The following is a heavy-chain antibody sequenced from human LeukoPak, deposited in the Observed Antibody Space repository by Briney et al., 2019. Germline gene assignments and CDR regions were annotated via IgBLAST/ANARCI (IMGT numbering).Heavy chain of an antibody. V-gene: IGHV1-69*13. D-gene: IGHD5-24*01. CDR2: IIPFFGSA. CDR1: GGSFHNYA. Sequence: GASVKVSYKAFGGSFHNYALNWVGQAPGQGLAWVGVIIPFFGSAHYAQKFQGRISIAADESTRTAYMEVSSLRSEDTAIYYCARGGLEMATLSTFDSWGQGSLVTVSS. J-gene: IGHJ4*02. CDR3: ARGGLEMATLSTFDS.